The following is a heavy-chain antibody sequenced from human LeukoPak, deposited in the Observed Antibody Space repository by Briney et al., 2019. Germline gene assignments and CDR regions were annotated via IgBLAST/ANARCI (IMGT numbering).Heavy chain of an antibody. CDR3: MRDYMGWFDP. CDR1: GFSLSNFQ. Sequence: GGSLRLSCVASGFSLSNFQMYWVRQAPGKGLEWVSIISLDGSTEFYADSVKGRFTISRDTASNTMHLEMNNLRIEGTAVYYCMRDYMGWFDPWGQGSLVTVSS. D-gene: IGHD3-10*01. J-gene: IGHJ5*02. CDR2: ISLDGSTE. V-gene: IGHV3-30-3*01.